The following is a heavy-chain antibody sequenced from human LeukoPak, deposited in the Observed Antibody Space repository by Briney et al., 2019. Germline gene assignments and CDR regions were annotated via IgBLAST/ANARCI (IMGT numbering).Heavy chain of an antibody. J-gene: IGHJ4*02. CDR1: GYTLTELS. V-gene: IGHV1-24*01. CDR3: ATKRPYCSSTSCYTNWKV. D-gene: IGHD2-2*02. CDR2: FDPEDGET. Sequence: ASVKVSCKVSGYTLTELSMHWVRQAPGKGLEWMGGFDPEDGETIYAQKFQGRVTMTEDTSTDTAYMELSSLRSEDTAVYYCATKRPYCSSTSCYTNWKVWGQGTLVTVSS.